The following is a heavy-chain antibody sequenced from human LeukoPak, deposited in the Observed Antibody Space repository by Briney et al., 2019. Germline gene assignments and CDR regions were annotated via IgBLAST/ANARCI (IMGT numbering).Heavy chain of an antibody. CDR2: INPSGGST. D-gene: IGHD2-2*01. V-gene: IGHV1-46*01. CDR3: ARAYADSADLDY. CDR1: GYTFTRYY. J-gene: IGHJ4*02. Sequence: ASVKVSCKASGYTFTRYYMHWVRQAPGQGLEWMGIINPSGGSTSYAQKFQGRVTMTRDTSTSTVYMELSRLRSDDTAVYYCARAYADSADLDYGGQGTLVTVSS.